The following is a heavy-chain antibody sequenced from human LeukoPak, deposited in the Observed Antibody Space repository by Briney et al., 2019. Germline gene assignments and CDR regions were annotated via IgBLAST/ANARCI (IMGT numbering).Heavy chain of an antibody. CDR1: GGTFSSYA. CDR3: ARGRDGYNADDY. D-gene: IGHD5-24*01. J-gene: IGHJ4*02. CDR2: IIPIFGTA. Sequence: ASVKVYCKASGGTFSSYAISWVRQAPGQGLEWMGGIIPIFGTANYAQKFQGRVTITADESTSTAYMELSSLRSEDTAVYYCARGRDGYNADDYWGQGTLVTVSS. V-gene: IGHV1-69*01.